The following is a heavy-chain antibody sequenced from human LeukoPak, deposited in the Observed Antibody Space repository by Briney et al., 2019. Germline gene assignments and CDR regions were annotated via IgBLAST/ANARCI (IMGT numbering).Heavy chain of an antibody. CDR1: ESIFSGYG. Sequence: GGSLRLSCAASESIFSGYGIHWVRQAPGKGLEWVAFIENDGSKKSFLDSVKDRFTISRDNSKKTVYLQMNSLRAEDTAVYYCAKDSGGRWLVRTFDYWGQGTLVTVSS. CDR3: AKDSGGRWLVRTFDY. CDR2: IENDGSKK. J-gene: IGHJ4*02. V-gene: IGHV3-30*02. D-gene: IGHD6-19*01.